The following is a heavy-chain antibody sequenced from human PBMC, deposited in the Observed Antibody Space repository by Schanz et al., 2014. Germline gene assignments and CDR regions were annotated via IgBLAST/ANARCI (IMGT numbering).Heavy chain of an antibody. V-gene: IGHV3-21*06. CDR1: GFTFNNFN. CDR2: ISTSGSSI. Sequence: EVQLVESGGGLVKPGGSLRLSCAASGFTFNNFNMNWVRQAPEKGLEWVSSISTSGSSIYYADSVKGRFTISRDNANNSLFLRMNSLRAEDTAVYYCASDYNYFETEAPWGQGTLVTVSS. D-gene: IGHD3-16*01. J-gene: IGHJ5*02. CDR3: ASDYNYFETEAP.